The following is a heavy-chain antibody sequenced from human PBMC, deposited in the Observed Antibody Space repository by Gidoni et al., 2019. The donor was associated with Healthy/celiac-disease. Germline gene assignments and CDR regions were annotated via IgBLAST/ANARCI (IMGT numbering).Heavy chain of an antibody. J-gene: IGHJ3*02. CDR1: GFTFSSYW. D-gene: IGHD4-17*01. CDR3: ARDFKPVTQGVAFDI. V-gene: IGHV3-7*04. Sequence: EVQLVESGGGLVQPGGSLRLSCAASGFTFSSYWMSWVRQAPGKGLEWVANIKQDGSEKYYVDSVKGRFTISRDNAKNSLYLQMNSLRAEDTAVYYCARDFKPVTQGVAFDIWGQGTMVTVSS. CDR2: IKQDGSEK.